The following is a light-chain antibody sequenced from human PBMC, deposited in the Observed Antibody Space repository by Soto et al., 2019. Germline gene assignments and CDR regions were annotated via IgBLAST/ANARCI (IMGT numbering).Light chain of an antibody. CDR3: HQYSTYSWT. CDR1: QTISNW. V-gene: IGKV1-5*01. Sequence: IPMTKSPSTLSASVGDRVTITCRASQTISNWLAWYQVKPGKAPQLLMHDASSLESGVPSRFSGSASGTELTLTISRLQPDDFASYFCHQYSTYSWTFGQGTKV. J-gene: IGKJ1*01. CDR2: DAS.